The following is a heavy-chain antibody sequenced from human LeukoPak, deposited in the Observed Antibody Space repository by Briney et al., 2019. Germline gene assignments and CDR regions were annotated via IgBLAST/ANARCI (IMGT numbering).Heavy chain of an antibody. D-gene: IGHD3-22*01. V-gene: IGHV1-18*01. Sequence: ASVKVSCKASGYTFTSYGISWVRQAPGQGLEWMGWISAYNGNTNYAQKLQGRVTMTTDTSTSTAYMELRSLRSDDTAVYYCARDDYDSSGYYCPYYFDYWGQGTLVTVSS. CDR1: GYTFTSYG. CDR3: ARDDYDSSGYYCPYYFDY. J-gene: IGHJ4*02. CDR2: ISAYNGNT.